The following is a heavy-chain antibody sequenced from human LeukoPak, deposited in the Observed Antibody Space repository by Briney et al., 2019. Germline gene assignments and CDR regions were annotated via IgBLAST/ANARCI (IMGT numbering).Heavy chain of an antibody. Sequence: PGESLRLSCAASGFTVSSNYMNWVRQAPGQGLEWVSSIYSGGTTYYADSVKGRFTISRDNSKNTLYLQMNSLRAEDTAVYYCARVLGNGDYPRFDYWGQGTLVTVSS. D-gene: IGHD4-17*01. J-gene: IGHJ4*02. V-gene: IGHV3-53*01. CDR1: GFTVSSNY. CDR2: IYSGGTT. CDR3: ARVLGNGDYPRFDY.